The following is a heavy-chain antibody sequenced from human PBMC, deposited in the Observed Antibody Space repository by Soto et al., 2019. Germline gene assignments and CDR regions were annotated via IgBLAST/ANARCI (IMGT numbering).Heavy chain of an antibody. D-gene: IGHD1-1*01. Sequence: GGSLRLSCAVSGFTFSSHSMHWIRQAPGKGLEWVALISSDGINKYYADSVKGRFTISRDNSKNTLYLQMNSLTTEDTAVYLCARGNCVNCYSFDCWGLGALVTVSS. V-gene: IGHV3-30-3*01. J-gene: IGHJ4*02. CDR1: GFTFSSHS. CDR3: ARGNCVNCYSFDC. CDR2: ISSDGINK.